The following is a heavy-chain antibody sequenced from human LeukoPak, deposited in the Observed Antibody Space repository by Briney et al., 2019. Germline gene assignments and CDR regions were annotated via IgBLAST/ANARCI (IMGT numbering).Heavy chain of an antibody. J-gene: IGHJ4*02. V-gene: IGHV5-51*01. Sequence: GESLKISCKGSGYNFTSFWIGWVRQMPGKGLEWMGIIYPGDPDTTYNPSFQGQVTFSADKSTSTAYLRWSSLKASDTAIYYCARVGVRGVNGRAYFDYWGQGTLVTVSS. CDR2: IYPGDPDT. CDR1: GYNFTSFW. CDR3: ARVGVRGVNGRAYFDY. D-gene: IGHD3-10*01.